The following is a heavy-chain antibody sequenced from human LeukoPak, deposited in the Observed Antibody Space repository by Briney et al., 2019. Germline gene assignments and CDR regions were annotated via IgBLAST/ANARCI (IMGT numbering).Heavy chain of an antibody. CDR1: GGSFSGYY. Sequence: PSETLSLTCAVYGGSFSGYYWSWIRQPPGKGLEWIGEINHSGSTNYNPSLKSRVTISVDTSKNQFSLKLSSVTAADTAVYYCARGGSGTMRHYYYHYYMDVWGKGTTVTVSS. V-gene: IGHV4-34*01. J-gene: IGHJ6*03. CDR3: ARGGSGTMRHYYYHYYMDV. CDR2: INHSGST. D-gene: IGHD1-7*01.